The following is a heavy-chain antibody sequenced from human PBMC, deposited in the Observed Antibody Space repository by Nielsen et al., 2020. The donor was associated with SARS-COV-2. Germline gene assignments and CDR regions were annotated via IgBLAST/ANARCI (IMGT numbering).Heavy chain of an antibody. CDR2: ISSGGSKK. J-gene: IGHJ4*02. D-gene: IGHD3-9*01. CDR1: GFTFDNFA. V-gene: IGHV3-30*03. Sequence: GGSLRLSCVASGFTFDNFAMHWVRQAPGKGLEWVALISSGGSKKYYRNSVKGRFTFSRDNSKNILLLQMNDPRTEDTATYYCARGRRDYHMLTGYFDSWGQGTLVTVSS. CDR3: ARGRRDYHMLTGYFDS.